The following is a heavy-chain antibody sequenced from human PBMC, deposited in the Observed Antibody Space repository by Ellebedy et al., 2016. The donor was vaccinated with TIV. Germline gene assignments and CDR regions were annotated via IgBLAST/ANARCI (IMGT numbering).Heavy chain of an antibody. CDR3: ARGGETSGRCGIFDN. Sequence: PGGSLRLSCAASGFTFGTSVIHWVRQAPGKGLAWVAAISTVDNSKYYAEAVKGQFTVSRDNAENTVYLQMNGLTVEETDVYYCARGGETSGRCGIFDNWGQGTLVTVSS. J-gene: IGHJ3*02. CDR2: ISTVDNSK. CDR1: GFTFGTSV. D-gene: IGHD3-10*01. V-gene: IGHV3-30-3*01.